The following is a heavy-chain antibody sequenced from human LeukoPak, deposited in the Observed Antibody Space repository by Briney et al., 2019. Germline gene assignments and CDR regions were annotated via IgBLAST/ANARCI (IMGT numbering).Heavy chain of an antibody. CDR3: ARDPYYMDV. V-gene: IGHV3-48*03. Sequence: PGGSLRLSCDAFGFTFSSYEMNWVRQAPGKGLEWVSYISSSGSTIYYADSVKGRFTISRDNAKNSLFLQMNSLRAEDTAVYYCARDPYYMDVWGKGTTVTISS. CDR2: ISSSGSTI. CDR1: GFTFSSYE. J-gene: IGHJ6*03.